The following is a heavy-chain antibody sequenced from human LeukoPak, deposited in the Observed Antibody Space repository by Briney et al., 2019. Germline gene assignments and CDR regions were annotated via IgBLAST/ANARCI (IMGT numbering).Heavy chain of an antibody. J-gene: IGHJ4*02. Sequence: LPGGSLRLSCAASGLSFSNFPMTWVRQAPGKGLEWVSAISAGGDDTFYADSVRGRFTISRDNSKNTLYLQMSSLRVEDTAVYYCAKDRGYWGQGTLVTVSS. CDR1: GLSFSNFP. V-gene: IGHV3-23*01. CDR3: AKDRGY. CDR2: ISAGGDDT.